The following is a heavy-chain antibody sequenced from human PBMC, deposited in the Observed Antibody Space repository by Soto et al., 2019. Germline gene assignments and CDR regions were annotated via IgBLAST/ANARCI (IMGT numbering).Heavy chain of an antibody. CDR1: GGSISSSNW. CDR3: ARDKGDYYGSGSYYNGWFDP. CDR2: IYHSGST. J-gene: IGHJ5*02. D-gene: IGHD3-10*01. Sequence: SETLSLTCAVSGGSISSSNWWSWVRQPPGKGLEWIGEIYHSGSTNYNPSLKSRVTISVDKSKNQFSLKLSSVTAADTAVYYCARDKGDYYGSGSYYNGWFDPWGQGTLVTVSS. V-gene: IGHV4-4*02.